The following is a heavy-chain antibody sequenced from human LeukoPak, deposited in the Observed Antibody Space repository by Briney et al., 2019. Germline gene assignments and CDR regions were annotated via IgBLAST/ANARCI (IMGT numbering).Heavy chain of an antibody. J-gene: IGHJ4*02. Sequence: GGSLRLSCAASRFSFSNYGMDWVRQAPGKGLEWVAVILYDGSNKYYADSVKGRFTISRDNSKNTLYLQMNSLRAEDTAVYYCAKDSLLMDTAMVFDYWGQGTLVTVSS. CDR3: AKDSLLMDTAMVFDY. CDR1: RFSFSNYG. V-gene: IGHV3-30*18. CDR2: ILYDGSNK. D-gene: IGHD5-18*01.